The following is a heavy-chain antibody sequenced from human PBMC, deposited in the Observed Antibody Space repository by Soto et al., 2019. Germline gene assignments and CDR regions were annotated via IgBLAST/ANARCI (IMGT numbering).Heavy chain of an antibody. Sequence: ASVTLSWTSSRFTFTGYYMHWVRQAPGQGREWIGWINPNMGGTNYTQKFQGMVTMTRDTSISTAYIELSRLRSDDTAVYYCERVGYGSSTSWYEFDDLAQGTRVTVSA. CDR2: INPNMGGT. J-gene: IGHJ4*02. CDR3: ERVGYGSSTSWYEFDD. CDR1: RFTFTGYY. V-gene: IGHV1-2*02. D-gene: IGHD2-2*01.